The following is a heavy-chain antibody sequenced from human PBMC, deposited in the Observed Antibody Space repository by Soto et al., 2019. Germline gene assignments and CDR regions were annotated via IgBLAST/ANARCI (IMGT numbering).Heavy chain of an antibody. D-gene: IGHD4-17*01. CDR1: GGTFSSYA. Sequence: SVKVSCKASGGTFSSYAISWVRQAPGQGLEWMGGIIPIFGAANYAQKFQGRVTITADKSTSTAYMELSSLRSEDTAVYYCASGHDYGDYFDYWGQGTLVTVSS. CDR2: IIPIFGAA. CDR3: ASGHDYGDYFDY. J-gene: IGHJ4*02. V-gene: IGHV1-69*06.